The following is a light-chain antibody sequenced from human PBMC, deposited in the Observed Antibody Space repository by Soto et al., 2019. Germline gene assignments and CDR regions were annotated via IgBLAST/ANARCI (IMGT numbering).Light chain of an antibody. CDR1: QSVSSN. CDR3: QQRSNWPWT. J-gene: IGKJ1*01. Sequence: EIVLTQSPGTLSLSPGERATLSFSASQSVSSNLAWYQQKPGQAPRLLIYGASSRATGIPDRFSGTGSETDFTLTISRLEPEDFAVYYCQQRSNWPWTFGQGTKVDIK. CDR2: GAS. V-gene: IGKV3D-20*02.